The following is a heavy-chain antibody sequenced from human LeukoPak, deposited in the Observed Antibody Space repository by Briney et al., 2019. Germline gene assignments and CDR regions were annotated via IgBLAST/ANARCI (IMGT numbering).Heavy chain of an antibody. CDR1: GFSVSDNY. CDR2: IFGGST. CDR3: VKEARGTTVYY. J-gene: IGHJ4*02. V-gene: IGHV3-66*01. D-gene: IGHD4-17*01. Sequence: GGSLRLSCAASGFSVSDNYMSWVRQTPGEGLEWVSVIFGGSTYYADSVKGRFTISRDSSRITLYLQLDSLRAEDTAVYYCVKEARGTTVYYWGQGTLVTVSS.